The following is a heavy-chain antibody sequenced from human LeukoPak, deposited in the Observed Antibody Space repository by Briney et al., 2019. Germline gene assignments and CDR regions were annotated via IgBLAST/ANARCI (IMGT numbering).Heavy chain of an antibody. CDR1: GFTFSSYE. D-gene: IGHD3-10*01. Sequence: GGSLRLSCAASGFTFSSYEMNWVRQAPGKGLEWVSYISSSGSTIYYADSVKGRFTISRDNAKNSLYLQMNSLGAEDTAVYYCARSYYYGIYYFDYWGQGTLVTVSS. V-gene: IGHV3-48*03. J-gene: IGHJ4*02. CDR2: ISSSGSTI. CDR3: ARSYYYGIYYFDY.